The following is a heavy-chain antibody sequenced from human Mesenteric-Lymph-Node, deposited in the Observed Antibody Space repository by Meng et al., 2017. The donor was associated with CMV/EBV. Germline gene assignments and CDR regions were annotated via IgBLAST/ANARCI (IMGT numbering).Heavy chain of an antibody. D-gene: IGHD2-15*01. V-gene: IGHV3-48*03. Sequence: GESLKISCAASGFIFSTYEMHWVRRAPGKGLEWVAYISSSGHTTYYADSMKGRFTVSRDNAKNSLYLQMNSLRAEDTAVYYCARGGYWSGPIDFWGQGTLVIVSS. CDR2: ISSSGHTT. CDR3: ARGGYWSGPIDF. J-gene: IGHJ4*02. CDR1: GFIFSTYE.